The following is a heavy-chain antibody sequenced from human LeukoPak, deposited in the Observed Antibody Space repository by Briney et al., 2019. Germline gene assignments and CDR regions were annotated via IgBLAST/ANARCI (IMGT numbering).Heavy chain of an antibody. CDR3: ARGLVVPASRDWFDP. D-gene: IGHD2-2*01. CDR1: GYTLTSYD. J-gene: IGHJ5*02. V-gene: IGHV1-2*02. CDR2: INPNSGGT. Sequence: ASVKVSCKASGYTLTSYDINWVRQATGQGLEWMGWINPNSGGTKYTQKFQGRVTMTRDTSISTAYMELSSLRSEDTAVYYCARGLVVPASRDWFDPWGQGTLVTVSS.